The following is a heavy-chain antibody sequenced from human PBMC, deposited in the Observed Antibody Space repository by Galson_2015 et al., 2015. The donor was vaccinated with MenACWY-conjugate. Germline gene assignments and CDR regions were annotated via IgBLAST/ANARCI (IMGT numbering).Heavy chain of an antibody. CDR1: GFTFSSYA. CDR3: AKDDSSGYYMIGAFDI. Sequence: SLRLSCAASGFTFSSYAMSWVRQAPGKGLEWVSAISGSGGSTYCADSVKGRFTISGDNSKNTLYLQMNSLRAEDTAVYYCAKDDSSGYYMIGAFDIRGQGTMVTVSS. J-gene: IGHJ3*02. V-gene: IGHV3-23*01. CDR2: ISGSGGST. D-gene: IGHD3-22*01.